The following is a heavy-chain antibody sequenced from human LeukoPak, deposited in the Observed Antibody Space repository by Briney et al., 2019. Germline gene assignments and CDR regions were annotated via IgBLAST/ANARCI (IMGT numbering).Heavy chain of an antibody. CDR3: AKSLINSQYGSASPNCFDI. D-gene: IGHD2-15*01. CDR1: GLTFSSYA. V-gene: IGHV3-23*01. Sequence: GGSLRLSCAVSGLTFSSYAMTRVRQAPGKGLEWVSSISGSGGSTYYADSVKGRFTISRDNSKNTLYLQMNNLRTEDTAVYSCAKSLINSQYGSASPNCFDIWGQGTMVTVSS. CDR2: ISGSGGST. J-gene: IGHJ3*02.